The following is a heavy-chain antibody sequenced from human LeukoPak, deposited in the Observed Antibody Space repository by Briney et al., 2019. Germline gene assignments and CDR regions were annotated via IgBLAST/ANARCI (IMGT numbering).Heavy chain of an antibody. CDR2: ISGSGGST. V-gene: IGHV3-23*01. CDR1: GFTFSSHT. J-gene: IGHJ4*02. CDR3: AKQTYYDFWSGYTDY. D-gene: IGHD3-3*01. Sequence: AGGSLRLSCAVSGFTFSSHTMHWVRQAPGKGLEWVSAISGSGGSTYYADSVKGRFTISRDNSKNTLYLQMNSLRAEDTAVYYCAKQTYYDFWSGYTDYWGQGTLVTVSS.